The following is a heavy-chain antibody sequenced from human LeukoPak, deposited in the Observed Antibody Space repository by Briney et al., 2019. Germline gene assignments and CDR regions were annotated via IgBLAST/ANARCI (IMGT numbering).Heavy chain of an antibody. J-gene: IGHJ6*02. V-gene: IGHV3-23*01. D-gene: IGHD2-15*01. CDR2: ISGSGGST. CDR3: ARVDSYCSGEGCYYYYGMDV. CDR1: GFTFSSYA. Sequence: RSGGSLRLSCAASGFTFSSYAMSWVRQAPGKGLEWVSAISGSGGSTYYADSVKGRFTISRDNSKNTLYLQMNSLRAEDTAVYYCARVDSYCSGEGCYYYYGMDVWGQGTTVTVSS.